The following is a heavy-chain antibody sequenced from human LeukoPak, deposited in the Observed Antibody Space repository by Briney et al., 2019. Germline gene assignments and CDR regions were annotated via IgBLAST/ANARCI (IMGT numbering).Heavy chain of an antibody. CDR1: EFTFSSYA. V-gene: IGHV3-30*04. J-gene: IGHJ4*02. CDR3: ARSSKSRDY. Sequence: PGRSLRLSCAASEFTFSSYAMHWVRQAPGKGLEWVAVISYDGSNKYYADSVKGRFTISRDNSKNTLYLQMNSLRAEDTAVYYCARSSKSRDYWGQGTLVTVSS. CDR2: ISYDGSNK.